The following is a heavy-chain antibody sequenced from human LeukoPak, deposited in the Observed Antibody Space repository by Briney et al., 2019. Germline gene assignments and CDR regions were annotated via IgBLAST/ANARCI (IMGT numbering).Heavy chain of an antibody. D-gene: IGHD1-7*01. CDR1: GGSISSGDYY. CDR3: ARDVRNWNYGRFDP. Sequence: SQTLSLTCTVFGGSISSGDYYWSWIRQPPGKGLEWIGYIYYSGSTYYNPSLKSRVTISVDTSKNQFSLKLSSVTAADTAVYYCARDVRNWNYGRFDPWGQGTLVTVSS. CDR2: IYYSGST. V-gene: IGHV4-30-4*08. J-gene: IGHJ5*02.